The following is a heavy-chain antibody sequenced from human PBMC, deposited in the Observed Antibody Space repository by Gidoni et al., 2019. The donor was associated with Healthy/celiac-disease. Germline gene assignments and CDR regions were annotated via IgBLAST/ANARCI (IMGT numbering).Heavy chain of an antibody. CDR2: ISSSSSTI. D-gene: IGHD3-10*01. CDR3: ARDAGDYGSGSYFPNWFDP. V-gene: IGHV3-48*02. J-gene: IGHJ5*02. Sequence: VQPGGPLRLSCAASGFTFSSDSMNWVRQAPGKGLEWVSYISSSSSTIYYADSVKGRFTISRDNAKNSLYLQMNSLRDEDTAVYYCARDAGDYGSGSYFPNWFDPWGQGTLVTVSS. CDR1: GFTFSSDS.